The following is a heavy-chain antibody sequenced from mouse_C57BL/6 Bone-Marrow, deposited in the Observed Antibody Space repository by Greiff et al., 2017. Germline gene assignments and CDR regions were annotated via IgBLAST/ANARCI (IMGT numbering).Heavy chain of an antibody. D-gene: IGHD1-1*01. CDR2: IWGVGST. Sequence: VQVVESGPGLVAPSQSLSITCTVSGFSLTSYGVDWVRQSPGKGLEWLGVIWGVGSTNYNSALKSRLSISKDNSKSQVFLKMNSLQTDDTAMYYCASYYYGSSYGMDYWGQGTSVTVSS. CDR3: ASYYYGSSYGMDY. V-gene: IGHV2-6*01. J-gene: IGHJ4*01. CDR1: GFSLTSYG.